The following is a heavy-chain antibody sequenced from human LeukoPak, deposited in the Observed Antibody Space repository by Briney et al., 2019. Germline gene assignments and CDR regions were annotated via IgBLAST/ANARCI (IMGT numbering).Heavy chain of an antibody. V-gene: IGHV1-69*13. CDR3: ARGLYYYDSSGPFDY. Sequence: ASVKVSCKASGGTFISYAISWVRQAPGQGLEWMGGIIPIFGTANYAQKFQGRVTITADESTSTAYMELSSLRSEDTAVYYCARGLYYYDSSGPFDYWGQGTLVTVSS. D-gene: IGHD3-22*01. CDR1: GGTFISYA. CDR2: IIPIFGTA. J-gene: IGHJ4*02.